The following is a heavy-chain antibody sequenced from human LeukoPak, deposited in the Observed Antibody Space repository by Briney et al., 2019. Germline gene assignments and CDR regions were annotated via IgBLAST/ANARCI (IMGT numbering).Heavy chain of an antibody. D-gene: IGHD2-2*02. CDR3: ARGRYCSSTSCYISYYYYMDV. CDR2: IIHSGST. CDR1: GGSFSGYY. V-gene: IGHV4-34*01. J-gene: IGHJ6*03. Sequence: SETLSLTCAVYGGSFSGYYWSWIRQPPGKGLEWIGEIIHSGSTNYNPSLKSRVTISVDTSKNQFSLKLSSVTAADTAVYYCARGRYCSSTSCYISYYYYMDVWGKGTTVTVSS.